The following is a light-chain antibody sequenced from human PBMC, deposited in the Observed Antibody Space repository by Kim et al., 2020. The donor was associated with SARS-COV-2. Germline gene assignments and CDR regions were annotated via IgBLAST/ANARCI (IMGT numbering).Light chain of an antibody. CDR2: TDS. CDR3: AAWDDSLNGVV. CDR1: SSNIGSYT. Sequence: QSVLTQPPSASGTPGQRVTISCSGSSSNIGSYTVNWYQQLPGTAPKLLVYTDSQRPSGVPDRFSGSKSGTSASLALSGLQPGDEADYYCAAWDDSLNGVVFGGGTQLTVL. V-gene: IGLV1-44*01. J-gene: IGLJ2*01.